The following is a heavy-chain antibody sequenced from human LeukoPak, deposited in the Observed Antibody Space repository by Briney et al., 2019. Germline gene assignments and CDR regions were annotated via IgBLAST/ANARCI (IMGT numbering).Heavy chain of an antibody. D-gene: IGHD3-22*01. CDR1: GFTFSDYY. V-gene: IGHV3-11*04. CDR3: ARGGFYYDSRGYYSFFDY. CDR2: ISSSGSTI. J-gene: IGHJ4*02. Sequence: PGGSLRLSCAASGFTFSDYYMSWIRQAPGKGLEWVSYISSSGSTIYYADSVKGRFTISRDNAKNSLYLQMNSLRAEDTAVYYCARGGFYYDSRGYYSFFDYWGQGTLVTVSS.